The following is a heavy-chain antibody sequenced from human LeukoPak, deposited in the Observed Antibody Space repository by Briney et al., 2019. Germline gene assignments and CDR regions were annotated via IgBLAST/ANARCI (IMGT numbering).Heavy chain of an antibody. J-gene: IGHJ2*01. CDR3: ARAFRARYFDL. CDR1: GGSITTSSYY. Sequence: PSETLSLTCTVSGGSITTSSYYWGWIRQPPGKGLEWIGIIYYSGSTYYNPSLKGRVTISVDTSRNQYSLKLSSVTAADTAVYYCARAFRARYFDLWGRGTLVTVSS. CDR2: IYYSGST. D-gene: IGHD2/OR15-2a*01. V-gene: IGHV4-39*01.